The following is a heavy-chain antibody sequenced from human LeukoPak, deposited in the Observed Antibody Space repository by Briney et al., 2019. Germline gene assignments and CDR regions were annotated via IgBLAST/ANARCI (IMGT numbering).Heavy chain of an antibody. CDR2: INPNSGGT. Sequence: GASVKVSYKASGYTFTGYYMHWVRQAPGRGLEWMGWINPNSGGTNYAQKFQGRVTMTRDTSISTAYMELSRLRSDDTAVYYCARDYSSSSFFLSYYMDVWGKGTTVTVSS. D-gene: IGHD6-6*01. J-gene: IGHJ6*03. CDR1: GYTFTGYY. CDR3: ARDYSSSSFFLSYYMDV. V-gene: IGHV1-2*02.